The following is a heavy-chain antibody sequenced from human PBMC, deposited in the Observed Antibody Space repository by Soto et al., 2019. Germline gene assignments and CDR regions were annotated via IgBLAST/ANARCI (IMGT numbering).Heavy chain of an antibody. V-gene: IGHV1-2*02. CDR2: INPDNGAA. CDR3: ARGEDYRWLFHYLAY. J-gene: IGHJ4*02. Sequence: ASVKVSCKGSGYTFTGYYLHWARQAPGQGLEWMGWINPDNGAANYAQQFQGRVTMTRDTSISTVYLEFSSLRSDDTAVYFCARGEDYRWLFHYLAYWGQGALVTVSS. CDR1: GYTFTGYY. D-gene: IGHD2-8*02.